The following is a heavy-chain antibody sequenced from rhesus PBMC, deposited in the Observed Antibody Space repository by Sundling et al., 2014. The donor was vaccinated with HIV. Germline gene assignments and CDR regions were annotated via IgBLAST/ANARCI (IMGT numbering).Heavy chain of an antibody. J-gene: IGHJ6*01. D-gene: IGHD2-15*01. V-gene: IGHV4-127*01. Sequence: QVQLQESGPGLVKPSETLALTCAVSNFSISRGYGWTWIRQPLGKGLEWIGNIGGYSGSTNFNPSLKSRVTISKDTSKNQFSLKLNSVTAADTAMYYCAREVVVIITVVSKTYHYGVDSWGQGSSSPSPQ. CDR2: IGGYSGST. CDR3: AREVVVIITVVSKTYHYGVDS. CDR1: NFSISRGYG.